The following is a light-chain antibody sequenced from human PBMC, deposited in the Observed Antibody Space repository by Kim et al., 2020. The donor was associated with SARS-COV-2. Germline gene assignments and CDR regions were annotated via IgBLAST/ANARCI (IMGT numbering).Light chain of an antibody. CDR3: CSYAGSSTYV. Sequence: GQSITITCTGTSSDVGSYNLVSWYQQHPGKATKLMIYEVSKRPSGVSNRFSGSKSGNTASLTISGLQAEDEADYYCCSYAGSSTYVFGTGTQLTVL. V-gene: IGLV2-23*02. CDR1: SSDVGSYNL. J-gene: IGLJ1*01. CDR2: EVS.